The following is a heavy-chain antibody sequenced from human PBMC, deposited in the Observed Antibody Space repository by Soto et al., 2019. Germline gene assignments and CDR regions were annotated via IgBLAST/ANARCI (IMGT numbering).Heavy chain of an antibody. CDR2: IYYSGST. J-gene: IGHJ4*02. D-gene: IGHD3-10*01. Sequence: SETLSLTCSVSGGSVSSDIYYWSWIRQPPGKGLEWIGYIYYSGSTNYNPSLKSRVTISVDTSKNQLSLKLGSVTAADSAVYYRARGRTMAGAPHHYWGQGTLVTVSA. CDR3: ARGRTMAGAPHHY. CDR1: GGSVSSDIYY. V-gene: IGHV4-61*01.